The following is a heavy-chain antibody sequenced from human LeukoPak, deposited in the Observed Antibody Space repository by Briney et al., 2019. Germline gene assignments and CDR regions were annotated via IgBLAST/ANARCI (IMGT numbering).Heavy chain of an antibody. D-gene: IGHD2-15*01. Sequence: PSETLSLTCTVSGGSISSYYWSWIRRPPGKGLEWIGYIHYSGSTNYNPSLKSRVTISVDTSKNQFSLRLSSVTAADTAVYYCARACSGGSCYPGEDAFDIWGQGTMVTVSS. V-gene: IGHV4-59*01. CDR3: ARACSGGSCYPGEDAFDI. CDR2: IHYSGST. CDR1: GGSISSYY. J-gene: IGHJ3*02.